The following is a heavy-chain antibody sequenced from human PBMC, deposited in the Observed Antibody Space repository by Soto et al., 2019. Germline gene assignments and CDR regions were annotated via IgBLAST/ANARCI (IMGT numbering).Heavy chain of an antibody. D-gene: IGHD1-7*01. CDR1: GYTFTSYG. CDR2: ISAYNGNT. V-gene: IGHV1-18*01. CDR3: ARDWYKWNYGAPWLDP. J-gene: IGHJ5*02. Sequence: ASVKVSCKASGYTFTSYGISWVRQAPGQGLEWMGWISAYNGNTNYAQKLQGRVTMTTDTSTSTAYMELRSLRSDDTAVYYCARDWYKWNYGAPWLDPWGQGPLVTVYS.